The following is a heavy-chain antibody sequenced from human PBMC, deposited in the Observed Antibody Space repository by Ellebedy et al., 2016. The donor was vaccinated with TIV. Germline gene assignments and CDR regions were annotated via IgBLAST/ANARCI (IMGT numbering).Heavy chain of an antibody. CDR1: GFTSSSYW. Sequence: GESLKISXVASGFTSSSYWMHWIRQAPGKGLVWISRINREGIGIHYAESVRGRFTISRDNAKNTVFLQLNSVGAEDTAVYYCVRGGSGRGSIHPDNWGQGTLVTVSS. CDR3: VRGGSGRGSIHPDN. V-gene: IGHV3-74*01. J-gene: IGHJ4*02. CDR2: INREGIGI. D-gene: IGHD3-10*01.